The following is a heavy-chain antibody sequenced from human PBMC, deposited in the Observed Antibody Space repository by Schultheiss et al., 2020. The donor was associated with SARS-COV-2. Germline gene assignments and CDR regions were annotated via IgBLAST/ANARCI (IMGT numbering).Heavy chain of an antibody. CDR2: IYTSGST. J-gene: IGHJ3*02. D-gene: IGHD3-10*01. CDR3: ARDSGGDAFDI. Sequence: SETLSLTCTVSGGSVSSGSYYWSWIRQPAGKGLEWIGRIYTSGSTNYNPSLKSRVTISVDTSKNQFSLKLSSVTAADTAVYYCARDSGGDAFDIWGQGTMVTVSS. V-gene: IGHV4-61*02. CDR1: GGSVSSGSYY.